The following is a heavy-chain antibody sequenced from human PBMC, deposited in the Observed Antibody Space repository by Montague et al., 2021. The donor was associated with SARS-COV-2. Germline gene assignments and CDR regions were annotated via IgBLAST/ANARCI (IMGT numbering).Heavy chain of an antibody. V-gene: IGHV4-39*07. CDR1: GGSISSSSYY. CDR3: ARDQGYNWNYYYYYDMDV. CDR2: IYYSGST. J-gene: IGHJ6*02. Sequence: SETLSLTCTVSGGSISSSSYYWGWIRQPPGKGLEWIGSIYYSGSTYYNPSLKSRVTISVDTSMNQFSLKLSSVTAADTAVYYCARDQGYNWNYYYYYDMDVWGQGTTVTVSS. D-gene: IGHD1-20*01.